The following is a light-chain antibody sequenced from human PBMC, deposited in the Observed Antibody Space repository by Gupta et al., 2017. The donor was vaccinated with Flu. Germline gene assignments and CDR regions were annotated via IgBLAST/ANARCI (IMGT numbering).Light chain of an antibody. CDR1: QSISSY. J-gene: IGKJ2*01. CDR2: AAS. Sequence: DIQMTQSPSSLSASVGDRVTITCPASQSISSYLNWYQQKPGKAPKLLIYAASSLQSGVPSRFSGSASGTYFTLTISMLHPEDFANYYCQQSNSTPGTFGQGTKLEIK. CDR3: QQSNSTPGT. V-gene: IGKV1-39*01.